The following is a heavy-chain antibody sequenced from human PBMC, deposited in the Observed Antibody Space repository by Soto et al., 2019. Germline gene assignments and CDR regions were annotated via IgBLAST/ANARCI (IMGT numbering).Heavy chain of an antibody. CDR3: ARVGYLGYCTSTRCPNFDY. CDR2: IYYSGST. J-gene: IGHJ4*02. CDR1: GGSISSYY. V-gene: IGHV4-59*12. D-gene: IGHD2-2*01. Sequence: SETLSLTCTVSGGSISSYYWSWIRQPPGKGLEWIGYIYYSGSTNYNPSLKSRVTILVDASKNQFSLKLSSVTAADTAVYYCARVGYLGYCTSTRCPNFDYWGQGNLVTVS.